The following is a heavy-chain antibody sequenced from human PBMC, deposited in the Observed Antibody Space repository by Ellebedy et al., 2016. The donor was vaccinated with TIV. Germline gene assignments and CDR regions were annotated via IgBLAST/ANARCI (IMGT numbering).Heavy chain of an antibody. J-gene: IGHJ4*02. CDR2: IYTDGGT. D-gene: IGHD4-17*01. Sequence: GGSLRLSCAASGFTVSSFFMTWVRQAPGKGLEWVSVIYTDGGTNYTDSVKGRFTISSDDFKNTLYLQMDSPRAEDTAVYYCARDYSAQGDYLSFTDYWGQGTLVTVSS. CDR3: ARDYSAQGDYLSFTDY. V-gene: IGHV3-66*01. CDR1: GFTVSSFF.